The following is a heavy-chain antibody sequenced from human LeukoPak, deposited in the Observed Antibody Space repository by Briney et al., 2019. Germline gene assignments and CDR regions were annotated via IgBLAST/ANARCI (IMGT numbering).Heavy chain of an antibody. CDR2: IFPGGST. J-gene: IGHJ4*02. CDR1: GGAISSYY. CDR3: VRARRDSDGWYFLDY. D-gene: IGHD6-19*01. V-gene: IGHV4-4*07. Sequence: PSETLSLTCTVSGGAISSYYWNWIRQPAGKGQEGIGRIFPGGSTYYNPSLKSRVTMSVDTSKNHFSLKLSSVTAADTAVYYCVRARRDSDGWYFLDYWGQGTLVTVSS.